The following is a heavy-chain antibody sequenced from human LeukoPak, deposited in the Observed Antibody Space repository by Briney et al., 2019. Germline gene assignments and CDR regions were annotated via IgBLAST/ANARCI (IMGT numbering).Heavy chain of an antibody. CDR2: INPTGGST. CDR1: GYTFTSHY. J-gene: IGHJ5*02. Sequence: GASVKVSCKASGYTFTSHYMHWVRQAPGQGLEWMGLINPTGGSTGYAQKFQGRVTMTRDMSTSTDYMELSSLRSEDTAVYYCARDNSLQDMAWWFDPWGQGTLVIVSS. D-gene: IGHD5-24*01. CDR3: ARDNSLQDMAWWFDP. V-gene: IGHV1-46*01.